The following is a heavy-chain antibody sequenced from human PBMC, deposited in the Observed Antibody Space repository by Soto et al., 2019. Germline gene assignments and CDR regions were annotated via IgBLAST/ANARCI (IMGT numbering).Heavy chain of an antibody. CDR2: VSPDHGNA. CDR3: GVTAAGY. V-gene: IGHV1-8*01. D-gene: IGHD2-21*02. CDR1: GYTFTNYD. J-gene: IGHJ1*01. Sequence: QVQVVQSKAEVKKPGASVKVSCKTSGYTFTNYDINWVRQAPGQGLEWMGWVSPDHGNAGYAPQFQGRITMTSDTSTSTFYMELNNLRGDETTGNFCGVTAAGYWDQGTKVTVSS.